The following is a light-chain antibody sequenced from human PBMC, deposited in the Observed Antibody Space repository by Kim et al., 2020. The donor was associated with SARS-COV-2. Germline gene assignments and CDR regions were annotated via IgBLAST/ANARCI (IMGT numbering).Light chain of an antibody. J-gene: IGKJ2*01. V-gene: IGKV3-11*01. CDR1: QGVSSY. CDR3: QQRSNWPPYT. Sequence: LSPGERATLSCRASQGVSSYLAWYQQNPGQAPRLLIYDASNRATGIPARFSGSGSGTDFTLTISSLEPEDFAVYYCQQRSNWPPYTFGQGTNLEI. CDR2: DAS.